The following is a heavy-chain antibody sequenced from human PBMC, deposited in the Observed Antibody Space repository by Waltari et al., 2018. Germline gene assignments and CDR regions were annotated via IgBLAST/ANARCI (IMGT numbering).Heavy chain of an antibody. D-gene: IGHD4-4*01. CDR2: ISSSSSYI. Sequence: EVQLVESGGGLVKPGGSLRLSCAASGFTFSSYSMNWVRQAPGKGLEWVSSISSSSSYIDYADSVKGRFTISRDNAKNSLYLQMNSLRAEDTAVYYCARDSTSPDFDYWGQGTLVTVSS. CDR3: ARDSTSPDFDY. V-gene: IGHV3-21*03. CDR1: GFTFSSYS. J-gene: IGHJ4*02.